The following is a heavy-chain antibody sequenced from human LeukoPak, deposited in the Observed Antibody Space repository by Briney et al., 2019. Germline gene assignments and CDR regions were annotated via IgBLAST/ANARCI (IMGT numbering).Heavy chain of an antibody. V-gene: IGHV3-11*01. CDR1: GFTFSDYY. CDR3: ARQYYDYVWGSYRSPPDY. CDR2: ISSSGSTI. D-gene: IGHD3-16*02. Sequence: GGSLRLSCAASGFTFSDYYMSWIRQTPGKGLEWVPYISSSGSTIYYADSVKGRFTISRDNAKNSLYLQMNSLRAEDTAVYYCARQYYDYVWGSYRSPPDYWGQGTLVTVSS. J-gene: IGHJ4*02.